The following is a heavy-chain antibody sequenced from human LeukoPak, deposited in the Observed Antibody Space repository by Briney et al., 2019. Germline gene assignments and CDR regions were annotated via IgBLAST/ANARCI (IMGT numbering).Heavy chain of an antibody. J-gene: IGHJ4*02. D-gene: IGHD6-19*01. CDR3: ASYTSDWTVDN. V-gene: IGHV1-2*02. CDR1: GYTFTDYY. Sequence: ASVKVSCKASGYTFTDYYVNWVRQAPGQGLEWMGWINPNSGGTNYAQKFQGRVTMTRDTSISTAYMELSRLRSDDTAVYYCASYTSDWTVDNWGQGTLVTVSS. CDR2: INPNSGGT.